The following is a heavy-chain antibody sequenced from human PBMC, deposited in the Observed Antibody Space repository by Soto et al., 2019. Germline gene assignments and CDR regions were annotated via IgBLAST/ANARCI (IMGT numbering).Heavy chain of an antibody. D-gene: IGHD1-1*01. CDR1: GFTFSSYA. CDR2: ISGSGGST. V-gene: IGHV3-23*01. CDR3: AKFVSEMATTHYYYYGMDV. J-gene: IGHJ6*02. Sequence: HPGGSLRLSCAASGFTFSSYAMSWVRQAPGKGLEWVSAISGSGGSTYYADSVKGRFTISRDNSKNTLYLQMNSLRAEDTAVYYCAKFVSEMATTHYYYYGMDVWGQGTTVTVSS.